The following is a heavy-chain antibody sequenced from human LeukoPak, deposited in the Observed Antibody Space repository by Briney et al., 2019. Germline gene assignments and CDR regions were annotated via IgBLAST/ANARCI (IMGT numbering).Heavy chain of an antibody. CDR1: GYTFSGYY. Sequence: ASVKVSCKASGYTFSGYYIHWVRQGPGQGLEWMGWINPNSGTNYAQNFQGRVTMTRDTSISTAYMELSRLGSDDTAVYYCAREEQHQRGRHFEYWGQGTLVTVSS. CDR2: INPNSGT. V-gene: IGHV1-2*02. J-gene: IGHJ4*02. CDR3: AREEQHQRGRHFEY. D-gene: IGHD6-13*01.